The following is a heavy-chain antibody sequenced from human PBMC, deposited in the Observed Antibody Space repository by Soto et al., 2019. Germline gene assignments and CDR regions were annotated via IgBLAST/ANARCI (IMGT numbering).Heavy chain of an antibody. CDR2: ISGTDGRT. J-gene: IGHJ4*02. CDR1: GFTFRNYA. Sequence: EVQLLESGGGLVQPGGSLRLSCAASGFTFRNYAMTWVRQAPGKGLDWVSSISGTDGRTYYADSVRGRFTISRDISKNTLYLQMNSLRAEDTAVYYCAKKFGGVGATTDLFDYWGQGTLVTVSS. V-gene: IGHV3-23*01. D-gene: IGHD1-26*01. CDR3: AKKFGGVGATTDLFDY.